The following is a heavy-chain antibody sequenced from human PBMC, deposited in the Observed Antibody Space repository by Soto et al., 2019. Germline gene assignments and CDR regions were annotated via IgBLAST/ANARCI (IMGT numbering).Heavy chain of an antibody. CDR1: GGSISSGGYY. Sequence: PSETLSLICTVSGGSISSGGYYWSWIRQHPGKGLEWIGYIYYSGSTYYNPSLKSRVTISVDTSKNQFPLKLSSVTAADTAVYYCARGVLRFLEWLSTPYMDVWGQGTTVTVSS. CDR3: ARGVLRFLEWLSTPYMDV. CDR2: IYYSGST. D-gene: IGHD3-3*01. V-gene: IGHV4-31*03. J-gene: IGHJ6*02.